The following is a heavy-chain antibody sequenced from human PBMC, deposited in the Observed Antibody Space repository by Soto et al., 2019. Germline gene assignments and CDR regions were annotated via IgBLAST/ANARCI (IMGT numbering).Heavy chain of an antibody. Sequence: VASVKVSCKASGYTFTGYYMHWVRQAPGQGLEWMGWINPNSGGTNYAQKFQGRVTMTRDTSISTAYMELSRLRSDDTAVYYCASYPETYGAYASWFDPWGQGTLSTVSS. CDR2: INPNSGGT. CDR1: GYTFTGYY. V-gene: IGHV1-2*02. CDR3: ASYPETYGAYASWFDP. J-gene: IGHJ5*02. D-gene: IGHD4-17*01.